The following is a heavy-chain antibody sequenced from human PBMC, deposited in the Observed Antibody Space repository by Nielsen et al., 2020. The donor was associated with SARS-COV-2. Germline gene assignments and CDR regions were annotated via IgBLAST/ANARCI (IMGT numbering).Heavy chain of an antibody. CDR1: GFTFSSYA. CDR2: ISGSGGST. D-gene: IGHD3-3*01. CDR3: AKDKVYYDFWSGYYDY. J-gene: IGHJ4*02. V-gene: IGHV3-23*01. Sequence: GESLKISCAASGFTFSSYAMSWVRQAPGKGLEWVSAISGSGGSTYYADSVKGRFTISRDNSKNTLYLQMNSLRAGDTAVYYCAKDKVYYDFWSGYYDYWGQGTLVTVSS.